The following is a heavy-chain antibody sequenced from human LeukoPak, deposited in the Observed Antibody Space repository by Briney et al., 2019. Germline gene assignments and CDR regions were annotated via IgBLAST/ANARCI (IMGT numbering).Heavy chain of an antibody. CDR3: ARATSGYYDYFDY. CDR2: INPNSGGT. J-gene: IGHJ4*02. V-gene: IGHV1-2*02. CDR1: GYTFTGYY. Sequence: APVKVSCKASGYTFTGYYMHWVRQAPGQGLEWMGWINPNSGGTNYAQKFQGRVTMTRDTSISTAYMELSRLRSDDTAVYYCARATSGYYDYFDYWGQGTLVTVSS. D-gene: IGHD3-22*01.